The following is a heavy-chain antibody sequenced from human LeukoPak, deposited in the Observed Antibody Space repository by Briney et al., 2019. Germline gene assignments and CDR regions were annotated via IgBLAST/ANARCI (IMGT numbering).Heavy chain of an antibody. V-gene: IGHV1-8*01. CDR1: GYTFTSYD. J-gene: IGHJ6*02. CDR2: MNPNSGNT. CDR3: ARPRGYSYGHGMDV. D-gene: IGHD5-18*01. Sequence: ASVKVSCKASGYTFTSYDINWVRQATGQGLEWMGWMNPNSGNTGHAQKFQGRVTMTRNTSISTAYMELSSLRSEDTAVYYCARPRGYSYGHGMDVWGQGTTVTVSS.